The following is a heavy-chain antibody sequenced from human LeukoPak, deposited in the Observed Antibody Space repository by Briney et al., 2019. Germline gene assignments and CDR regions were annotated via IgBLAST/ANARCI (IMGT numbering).Heavy chain of an antibody. CDR3: ARDKRVTIDY. J-gene: IGHJ4*02. Sequence: GRSLRLPCAASGFTFSSYGMHWVRQAPGKGLEWVAVIWYDGSNKYYADSVKGRFTISRDNSKNTLYLQMNSLRAEDTAVYYCARDKRVTIDYWGQGTLVTVSS. CDR2: IWYDGSNK. D-gene: IGHD3-3*01. V-gene: IGHV3-33*01. CDR1: GFTFSSYG.